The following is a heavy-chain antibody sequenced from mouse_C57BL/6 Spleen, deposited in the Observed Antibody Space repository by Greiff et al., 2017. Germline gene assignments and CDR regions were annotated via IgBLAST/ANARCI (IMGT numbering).Heavy chain of an antibody. J-gene: IGHJ2*01. D-gene: IGHD4-1*01. CDR1: GYTFTSYW. CDR2: IDPSDSYT. Sequence: QVHVKQPGAELVMPGASVKLSCKASGYTFTSYWMHWVKQRPGQGLEWIGEIDPSDSYTNYNQKFKGKSTLTVDKSSSTAYMQLSSLTSEDSAVYYCASGTGTVYYFDYWGQGTTLTVSS. CDR3: ASGTGTVYYFDY. V-gene: IGHV1-69*01.